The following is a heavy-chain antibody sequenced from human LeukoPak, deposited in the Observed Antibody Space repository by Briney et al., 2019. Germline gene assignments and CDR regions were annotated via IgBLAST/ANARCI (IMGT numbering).Heavy chain of an antibody. V-gene: IGHV3-30-3*01. J-gene: IGHJ4*02. CDR1: GFTFSSYP. CDR3: ARAQSSAWHNFDY. D-gene: IGHD6-19*01. Sequence: RTGGSLRLSCAASGFTFSSYPMHWLRQAPGQGLKWVAVISYDGGNKDYADSVKGRFTISRDNSKNTLYLQMNSLRADDTAVFYCARAQSSAWHNFDYWGQGTLVTVSS. CDR2: ISYDGGNK.